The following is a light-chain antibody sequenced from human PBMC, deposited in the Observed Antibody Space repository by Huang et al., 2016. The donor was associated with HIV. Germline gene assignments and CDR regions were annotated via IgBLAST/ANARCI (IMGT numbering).Light chain of an antibody. Sequence: EIVLTQSPGTLSLSPGERATRSCRASQSISSSSLAWYLQKPGQAPTLLIHGAATRATDIPDRFSGSGSGTDFTLTISRLEPEDFAVYYCHQYGSPPFTFGPGTKVDIK. CDR2: GAA. J-gene: IGKJ3*01. CDR1: QSISSSS. CDR3: HQYGSPPFT. V-gene: IGKV3-20*01.